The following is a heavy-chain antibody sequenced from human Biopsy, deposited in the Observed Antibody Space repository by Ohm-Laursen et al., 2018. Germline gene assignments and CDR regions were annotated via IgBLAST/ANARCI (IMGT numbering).Heavy chain of an antibody. CDR1: GGTVSRYA. CDR3: ARGLPTGYGDYFSLDY. J-gene: IGHJ4*02. D-gene: IGHD4-17*01. CDR2: IIPVFGLA. V-gene: IGHV1-69*17. Sequence: SSVKVSCKASGGTVSRYAISWVRQAPGQGLEWMGGIIPVFGLATYAQRLQGRVSITADTSTNTAYMELSSLRSDDTAVYFCARGLPTGYGDYFSLDYWGQGTLVIVSS.